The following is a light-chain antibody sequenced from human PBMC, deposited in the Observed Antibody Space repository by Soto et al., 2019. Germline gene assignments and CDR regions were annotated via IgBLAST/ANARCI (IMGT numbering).Light chain of an antibody. CDR1: HVISSW. CDR3: QQTNNFPYT. J-gene: IGKJ2*01. CDR2: AAS. Sequence: DLQMTQSPSPVSASVGDRVTITCRASHVISSWLAWYQQKPGKAPKLLIYAASRLQSGVPSRFSGSESGADFTLTISSLQPEDVATYYCQQTNNFPYTFGQGTKLEIK. V-gene: IGKV1-12*01.